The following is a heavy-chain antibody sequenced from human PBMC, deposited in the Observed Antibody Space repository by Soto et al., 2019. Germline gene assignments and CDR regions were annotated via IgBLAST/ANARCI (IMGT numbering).Heavy chain of an antibody. J-gene: IGHJ4*02. CDR1: GFTFSSYG. CDR3: AREIATVTDLDY. Sequence: PGGSLRLSCAASGFTFSSYGMHWVRQAPGKGLEWVAVIWYDGSNKYYADSVKGRFTISRDNSKNTLYLQMNSLRAEDTAVYYCAREIATVTDLDYWGQGTLVTVSS. D-gene: IGHD4-17*01. CDR2: IWYDGSNK. V-gene: IGHV3-33*01.